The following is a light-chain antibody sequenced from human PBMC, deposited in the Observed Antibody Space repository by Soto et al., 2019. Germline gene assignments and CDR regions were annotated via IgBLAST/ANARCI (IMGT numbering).Light chain of an antibody. CDR1: SSDVGSYDH. V-gene: IGLV2-14*01. J-gene: IGLJ1*01. CDR2: EVS. Sequence: QSALTQPASVSGSPGQSITISCSGTSSDVGSYDHVAWYQQFPGKTPKLTIYEVSNRPSGVSSRFSGSKSGNTASLTISGLQAEDEADYYCCSFASSSTYVFGTGTKVTVL. CDR3: CSFASSSTYV.